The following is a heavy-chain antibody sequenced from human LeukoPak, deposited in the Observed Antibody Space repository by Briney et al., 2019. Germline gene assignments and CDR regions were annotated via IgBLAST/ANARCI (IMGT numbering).Heavy chain of an antibody. V-gene: IGHV3-11*04. Sequence: GGSLRLSCAASGFTVSSNYMSWVRQAPGKGLEWVSYISSSGSIYYADSVKGRFTISRDNAKNSLYLQMNSLRAEDTAVYYCAREQRHVLRYFDLRWFDPWGQGTLVTVSS. CDR1: GFTVSSNY. CDR2: ISSSGSI. CDR3: AREQRHVLRYFDLRWFDP. D-gene: IGHD3-9*01. J-gene: IGHJ5*02.